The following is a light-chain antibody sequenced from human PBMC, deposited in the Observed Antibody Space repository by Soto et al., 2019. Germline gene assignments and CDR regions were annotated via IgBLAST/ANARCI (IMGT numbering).Light chain of an antibody. CDR3: QQSSRT. CDR1: QSVSSY. J-gene: IGKJ1*01. Sequence: EIVLTQSPATLSLSPGERATLSCRASQSVSSYLAWYQQKPGQAPRLLIYDASNRATGIPARFSGSGSGTDFTLTISSLEPEDFAVYYCQQSSRTLGQGTKVDIK. CDR2: DAS. V-gene: IGKV3-11*01.